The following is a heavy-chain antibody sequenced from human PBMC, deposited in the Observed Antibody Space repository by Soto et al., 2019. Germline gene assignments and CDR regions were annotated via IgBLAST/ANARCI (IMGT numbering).Heavy chain of an antibody. CDR2: IYYSGST. Sequence: PSETLSLTCTVSGGSISSYYWSWIRQPPGKGLEWIGYIYYSGSTNYNPSLKSRVTISVDTSKNQFSLKLSSVTAADTAVYYCARSYDFWSPYYFDYWGPGTLVTVSS. V-gene: IGHV4-59*01. CDR1: GGSISSYY. CDR3: ARSYDFWSPYYFDY. D-gene: IGHD3-3*01. J-gene: IGHJ4*02.